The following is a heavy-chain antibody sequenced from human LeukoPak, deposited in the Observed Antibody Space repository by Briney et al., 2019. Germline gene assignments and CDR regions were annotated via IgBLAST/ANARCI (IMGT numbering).Heavy chain of an antibody. D-gene: IGHD3-16*01. J-gene: IGHJ4*02. CDR3: AGSRNYDYVWGSYFPLGY. Sequence: PSETLSLTCAVSGGSISSGSYSWSWIRQPPGKGLEWIGYIYPRGSTYYNPSLKSRVTISVDKSKNQFSLKLSSVTAADTAVYYCAGSRNYDYVWGSYFPLGYWGQGTLVTVSS. CDR1: GGSISSGSYS. V-gene: IGHV4-30-2*01. CDR2: IYPRGST.